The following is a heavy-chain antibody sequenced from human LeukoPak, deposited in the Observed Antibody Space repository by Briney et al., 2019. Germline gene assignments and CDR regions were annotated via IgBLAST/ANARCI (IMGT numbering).Heavy chain of an antibody. V-gene: IGHV4-59*08. J-gene: IGHJ2*01. D-gene: IGHD5-24*01. CDR2: IYYSGST. CDR3: ARPLGNGFSYWYFDL. CDR1: GDSISNYY. Sequence: SETLSLTCTVYGDSISNYYWSWIRQPPGKGLEWVGYIYYSGSTNSNPSLKSRVTISIDTSKNQVSLKLRSVTAADTAVYYCARPLGNGFSYWYFDLWGRGTLVTVS.